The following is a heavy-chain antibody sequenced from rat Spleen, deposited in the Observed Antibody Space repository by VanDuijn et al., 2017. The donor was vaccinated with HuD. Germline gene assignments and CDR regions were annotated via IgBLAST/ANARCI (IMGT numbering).Heavy chain of an antibody. Sequence: QVQLKESGPGLVQPSQTLSLTCTVSGFSLTSNSVSWVRQPPGKGLEWMGAIWSGGSTDYNSALKSRLSISRDTSKSQVFLKMNSLETEDTAMYFCAILYYGYTAFDYWGQGVMVTVSS. CDR1: GFSLTSNS. D-gene: IGHD1-9*01. V-gene: IGHV2-1*01. J-gene: IGHJ2*01. CDR3: AILYYGYTAFDY. CDR2: IWSGGST.